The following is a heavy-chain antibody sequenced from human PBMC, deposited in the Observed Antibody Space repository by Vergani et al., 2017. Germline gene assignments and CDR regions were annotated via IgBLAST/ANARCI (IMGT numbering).Heavy chain of an antibody. D-gene: IGHD4-11*01. Sequence: QVQLQQWGGGLLKPSETLSLTCVVNGGSFTSYHWTWIRQSPGEGLEWVGDIDHTGRPDYNPSLKSRLTMSVDKSRNQFSLTLNSVTATDTAIYFFARVNTETNGHLYYYNYMDVWGQGTAVAVS. CDR2: IDHTGRP. CDR1: GGSFTSYH. J-gene: IGHJ6*03. V-gene: IGHV4-34*01. CDR3: ARVNTETNGHLYYYNYMDV.